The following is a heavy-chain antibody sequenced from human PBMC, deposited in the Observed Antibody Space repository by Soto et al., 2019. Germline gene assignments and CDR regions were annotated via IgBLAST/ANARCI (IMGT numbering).Heavy chain of an antibody. Sequence: GASVKVSCKASGGTFSSYAISWVRQAPGQGLEWMGGIIPIFGTANYAQKFQGRVTITADESTSTAYMELSSLRSEDTAVYYCARESIAARPSRGRGGQDGMDVWGQGTTVTVSS. CDR2: IIPIFGTA. J-gene: IGHJ6*02. V-gene: IGHV1-69*13. CDR1: GGTFSSYA. D-gene: IGHD6-6*01. CDR3: ARESIAARPSRGRGGQDGMDV.